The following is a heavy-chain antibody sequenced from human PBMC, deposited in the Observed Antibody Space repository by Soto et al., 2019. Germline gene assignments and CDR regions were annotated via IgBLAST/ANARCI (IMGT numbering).Heavy chain of an antibody. CDR3: ARVPMATITVWYFDL. J-gene: IGHJ2*01. V-gene: IGHV1-69*02. D-gene: IGHD5-12*01. CDR2: IIPILGIA. Sequence: QVQLVQSGAEVKKPGSSVKVSCKASGGTFSSYTISWVRQAPGQGLEWMGRIIPILGIANYAQKFQGRVTITSDKSTITAYMELSSLRSEDTAVYYCARVPMATITVWYFDLWGRGTLVTVSS. CDR1: GGTFSSYT.